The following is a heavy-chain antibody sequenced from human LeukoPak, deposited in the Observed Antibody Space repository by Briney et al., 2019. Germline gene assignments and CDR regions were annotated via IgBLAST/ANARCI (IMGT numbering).Heavy chain of an antibody. CDR2: ISGSGGST. CDR1: GFTFSSYA. V-gene: IGHV3-23*01. Sequence: GGSLRLSCAASGFTFSSYAMSWVRQAPGKGLEWVSAISGSGGSTYYADSVKGRFTISRDNSKNTLYLQMNSLRAEDMAVYYCAKVGAVVPAALVDNYFDYWGQGTLVTVSS. J-gene: IGHJ4*02. CDR3: AKVGAVVPAALVDNYFDY. D-gene: IGHD2-2*01.